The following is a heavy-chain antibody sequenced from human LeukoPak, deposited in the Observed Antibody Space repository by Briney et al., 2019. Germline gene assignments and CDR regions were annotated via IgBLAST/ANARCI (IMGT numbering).Heavy chain of an antibody. Sequence: GRSLRLSCAASGFTFDDYAMHWVRQAPGKGLEGVSGMSWNSGSIGYADSVKGRFTISRDNAKNSLYLQMNSLRAEDTALYYCAKDIAYYYDSSGYSANFDYWGQGTLVTASS. CDR3: AKDIAYYYDSSGYSANFDY. J-gene: IGHJ4*02. D-gene: IGHD3-22*01. CDR2: MSWNSGSI. V-gene: IGHV3-9*01. CDR1: GFTFDDYA.